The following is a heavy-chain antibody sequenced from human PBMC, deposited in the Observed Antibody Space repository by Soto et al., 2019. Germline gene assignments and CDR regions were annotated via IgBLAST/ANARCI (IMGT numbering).Heavy chain of an antibody. Sequence: PGGSLRLSCEASGFTFSDFQMSWVRQSPGRGLEWISYISGGGTTTNNADSVKGRFAISRDNAKNSLFLQMDSLRAEDTAVYYCARDVRGCDSKSYYYYYYMDVWGNGTTVTVSS. CDR1: GFTFSDFQ. J-gene: IGHJ6*03. CDR3: ARDVRGCDSKSYYYYYYMDV. V-gene: IGHV3-11*01. D-gene: IGHD2-15*01. CDR2: ISGGGTTT.